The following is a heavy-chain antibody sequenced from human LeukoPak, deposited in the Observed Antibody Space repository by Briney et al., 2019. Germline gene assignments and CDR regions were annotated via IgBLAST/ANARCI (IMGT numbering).Heavy chain of an antibody. CDR3: ARAHRINWFDP. J-gene: IGHJ5*02. V-gene: IGHV4-31*03. CDR2: IYYSGST. Sequence: PSETLSLTCTVSGGSISSGGYYWSWIRQHPGKGLEWIGYIYYSGSTHYNPSLKSRVTISVDTSKNQFSLKLSSVTAADTAVYYCARAHRINWFDPWGQGTLVTVSS. CDR1: GGSISSGGYY.